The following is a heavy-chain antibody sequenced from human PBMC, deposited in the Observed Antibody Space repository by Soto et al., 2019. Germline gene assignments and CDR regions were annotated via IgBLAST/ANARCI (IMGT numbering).Heavy chain of an antibody. Sequence: QVQLVESGGGVVQPGRSLRLSCAASGFTFSSYAMHWVRQAPGKGLEWVAVISYDGSNEYYADSVKGRFTISRDNSKNTLYLQMNSLRAEDTAVYYCARDQLGYCSGGSCYLFDYWGQGTLVTVSS. CDR3: ARDQLGYCSGGSCYLFDY. D-gene: IGHD2-15*01. V-gene: IGHV3-30-3*01. CDR2: ISYDGSNE. J-gene: IGHJ4*02. CDR1: GFTFSSYA.